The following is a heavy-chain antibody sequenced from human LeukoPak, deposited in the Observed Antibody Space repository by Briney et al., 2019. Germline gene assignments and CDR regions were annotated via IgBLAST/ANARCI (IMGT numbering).Heavy chain of an antibody. V-gene: IGHV4-59*01. CDR2: IYYSGST. CDR3: ARESFSSWVNWFDP. J-gene: IGHJ5*02. Sequence: SETLSLTCTVSGGSISSYYWSWIRQPPGKGLEWIGYIYYSGSTNYNPSLKSRVTISVDTSKNQFSLKLSSVTAADTAVYYCARESFSSWVNWFDPWGQGTLVTVSS. CDR1: GGSISSYY. D-gene: IGHD6-13*01.